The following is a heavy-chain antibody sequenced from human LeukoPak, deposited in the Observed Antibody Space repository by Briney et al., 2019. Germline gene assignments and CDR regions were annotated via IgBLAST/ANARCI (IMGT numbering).Heavy chain of an antibody. Sequence: GGSLRLSCAASGFTFSSYAMHWVRQVPGKGLEYVSAISSNGGSTYYANSVKGRFTISRDNSKNTLHLQMGSLRAEDMAVYYCARDRASRAPPEKNFDYWGQGTLVTVSS. CDR1: GFTFSSYA. CDR3: ARDRASRAPPEKNFDY. J-gene: IGHJ4*02. V-gene: IGHV3-64*01. D-gene: IGHD1-14*01. CDR2: ISSNGGST.